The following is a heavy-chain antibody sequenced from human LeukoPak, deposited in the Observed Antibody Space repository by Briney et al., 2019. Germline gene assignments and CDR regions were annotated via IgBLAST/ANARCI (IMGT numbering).Heavy chain of an antibody. J-gene: IGHJ4*02. CDR1: GGSLSGYY. D-gene: IGHD4/OR15-4a*01. CDR2: INHGRST. CDR3: AREGRMSMGIEY. Sequence: SETLSLTCAVYGGSLSGYYWSWIRQSPGKGMEWNGEINHGRSTNYNASLKHRVSMSVETSKNHFSLKLSSVTAADTAVYICAREGRMSMGIEYWGQGTLVTVSS. V-gene: IGHV4-34*01.